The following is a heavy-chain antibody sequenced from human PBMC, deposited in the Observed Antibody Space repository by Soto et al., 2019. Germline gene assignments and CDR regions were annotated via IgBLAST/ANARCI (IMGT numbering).Heavy chain of an antibody. CDR3: TPVWSYDYIWGSYRGGLDY. Sequence: EVQLVESGGGLVKPGGSLRLSCAASGFTFSNAWMSWVRQAPGKGLEWVGRIKSKTDGGTTDYAAPVKGRFTISRDDSQNTLYLQMNSLKTEDTAVYYCTPVWSYDYIWGSYRGGLDYWGQGTLVTVSS. CDR2: IKSKTDGGTT. CDR1: GFTFSNAW. J-gene: IGHJ4*02. D-gene: IGHD3-16*01. V-gene: IGHV3-15*01.